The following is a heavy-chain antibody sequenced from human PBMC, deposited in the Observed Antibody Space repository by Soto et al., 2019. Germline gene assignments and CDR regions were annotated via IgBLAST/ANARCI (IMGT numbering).Heavy chain of an antibody. CDR2: INHSGST. CDR1: GGSFSDYS. Sequence: SETLSLTCAVYGGSFSDYSWTWIRQPPGKGLEWIGEINHSGSTYYNPSLKSRVTISVDTSKNQFSLKLTSVTAADTAVYYCAGPTDGPTVVTPWGQGTLGTVSS. CDR3: AGPTDGPTVVTP. V-gene: IGHV4-34*01. D-gene: IGHD4-17*01. J-gene: IGHJ4*02.